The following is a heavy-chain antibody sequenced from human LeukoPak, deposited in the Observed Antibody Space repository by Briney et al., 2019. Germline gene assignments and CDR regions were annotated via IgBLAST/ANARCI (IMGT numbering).Heavy chain of an antibody. Sequence: GGSLRLSCAASGFTFSDYAMHWVRQAPGKGLEFVSVIGPIGVYTYYANSVKGRFTISKDNSKSTVSLQMGSLRDEDMAVYYCARSPPGRTNWNYYDYWGRGTLVTVSS. J-gene: IGHJ4*02. CDR3: ARSPPGRTNWNYYDY. V-gene: IGHV3-64*01. CDR2: IGPIGVYT. CDR1: GFTFSDYA. D-gene: IGHD1-1*01.